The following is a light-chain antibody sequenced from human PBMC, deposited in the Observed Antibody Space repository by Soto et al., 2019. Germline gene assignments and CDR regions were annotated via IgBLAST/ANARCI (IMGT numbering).Light chain of an antibody. CDR2: KAS. CDR1: QSISSW. CDR3: QQYNSYPWT. J-gene: IGKJ1*01. V-gene: IGKV1-5*03. Sequence: DIQMPQSPSTLSASVGDRVTITCRASQSISSWLAWYQKKPVKAPKLLIYKASSLESGVPSRFSGSGSGTEFTLTISSLQPDDFATYYCQQYNSYPWTFGQGTKVEIK.